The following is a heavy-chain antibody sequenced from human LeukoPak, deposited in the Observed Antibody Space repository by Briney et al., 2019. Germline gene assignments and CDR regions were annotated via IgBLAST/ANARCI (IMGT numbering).Heavy chain of an antibody. CDR3: ARDLYDFWSGYSHNWFDP. Sequence: ASVKVSCKASGYTFTSYDINWVRQATGQGLEWMGWMNPNSGNTGYAQKFQGRVTITADKSTSTAYMELSRLRSDDTAVYYCARDLYDFWSGYSHNWFDPWGQGTLVTVSS. CDR2: MNPNSGNT. CDR1: GYTFTSYD. J-gene: IGHJ5*02. D-gene: IGHD3-3*01. V-gene: IGHV1-8*03.